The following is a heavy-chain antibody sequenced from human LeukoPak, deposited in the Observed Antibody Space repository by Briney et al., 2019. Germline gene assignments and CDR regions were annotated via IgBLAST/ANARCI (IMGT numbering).Heavy chain of an antibody. J-gene: IGHJ6*02. CDR1: GFTFSSYA. CDR3: ARQEYCGGDCFFSMDV. Sequence: GASLRLSCAASGFTFSSYAMSWVRQAPGKXXXXXXXXSGSGGSTYYADSVKGRFTISRDSSKNTLYLQMNSLRAEDTAVYYCARQEYCGGDCFFSMDVWGQGTTVTVSS. CDR2: XSGSGGST. V-gene: IGHV3-23*01. D-gene: IGHD2-21*02.